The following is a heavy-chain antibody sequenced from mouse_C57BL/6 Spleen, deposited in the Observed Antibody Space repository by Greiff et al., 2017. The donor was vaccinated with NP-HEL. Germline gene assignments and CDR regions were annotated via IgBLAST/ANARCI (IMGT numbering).Heavy chain of an antibody. CDR2: IDPSDSYT. CDR1: GYTFTSYW. CDR3: ARTLYYGSSPLV. Sequence: VQLQQPGAELVMPGASVKLSCKASGYTFTSYWMHWVKQRPGQGLEWIGEIDPSDSYTNYNQKFKGKSTLTVDKSSSTAYMQLSSLTSEDSAVYYCARTLYYGSSPLVWGTGTTVTVSS. V-gene: IGHV1-69*01. J-gene: IGHJ1*03. D-gene: IGHD1-1*01.